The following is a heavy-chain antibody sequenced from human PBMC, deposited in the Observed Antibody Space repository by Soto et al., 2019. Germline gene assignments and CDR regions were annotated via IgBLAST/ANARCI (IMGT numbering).Heavy chain of an antibody. Sequence: GESLKISCAASGFTFSSSWMHWVRQAPGKGLVWVSRINTDGSSTSYADSVKGRFTISRDNAKNTLYLQMNSLKAEDTAVYYCARLTYSNYEGYWGQGTLVTVSS. CDR3: ARLTYSNYEGY. CDR1: GFTFSSSW. V-gene: IGHV3-74*01. J-gene: IGHJ4*02. D-gene: IGHD4-4*01. CDR2: INTDGSST.